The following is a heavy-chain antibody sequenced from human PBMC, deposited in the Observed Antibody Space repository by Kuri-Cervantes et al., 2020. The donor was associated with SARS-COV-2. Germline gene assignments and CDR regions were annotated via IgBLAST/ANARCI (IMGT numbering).Heavy chain of an antibody. CDR1: GXXXSSYS. D-gene: IGHD3-3*01. V-gene: IGHV4-39*01. J-gene: IGHJ5*02. CDR3: ARQMMXXITIFGVVITRNWFDP. Sequence: GSLRLSCAASGXXXSSYSMNWIRQPPGKGLEWXGSIYXXGSTXYNPXLKSRVTISVDTSKNQFSLXLSSVTAADTAVYYCARQMMXXITIFGVVITRNWFDPWGQGTLVTVSS. CDR2: IYXXGST.